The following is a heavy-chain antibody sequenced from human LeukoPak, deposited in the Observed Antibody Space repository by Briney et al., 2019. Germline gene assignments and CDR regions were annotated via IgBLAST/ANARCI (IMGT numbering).Heavy chain of an antibody. Sequence: PGGSLRLSCAASGFIFSSYGMHWVRQAPGKGVEWVAFIRYDGSKKYYADSVKGRFTISRDNAKNSLYLQMNSLRAEDTALYYCAKDRGGIQLLNWFDPWGQGTLVTVSS. J-gene: IGHJ5*02. CDR2: IRYDGSKK. CDR1: GFIFSSYG. CDR3: AKDRGGIQLLNWFDP. V-gene: IGHV3-30*02. D-gene: IGHD5-18*01.